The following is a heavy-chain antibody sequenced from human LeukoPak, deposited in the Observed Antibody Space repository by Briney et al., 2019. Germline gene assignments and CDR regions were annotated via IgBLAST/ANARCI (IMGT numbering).Heavy chain of an antibody. V-gene: IGHV1-18*01. CDR3: ARGRDGYNYDF. J-gene: IGHJ4*02. CDR2: ISTYNGDT. Sequence: GASVKVSFKTSGYTFTNYGISWVRQAPGQGLEWMGWISTYNGDTKYAQKFQGRATMTTDTSTTTAYMELRSLRSDDTAVYYCARGRDGYNYDFWGQGTLVTVSS. D-gene: IGHD5-24*01. CDR1: GYTFTNYG.